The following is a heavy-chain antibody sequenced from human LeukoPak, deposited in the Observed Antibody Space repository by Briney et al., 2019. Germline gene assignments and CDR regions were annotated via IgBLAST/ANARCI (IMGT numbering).Heavy chain of an antibody. CDR3: AREKTTSGGLDV. CDR2: IIPFLGLS. V-gene: IGHV1-69*04. CDR1: GGTFSSYA. D-gene: IGHD3-10*01. J-gene: IGHJ6*02. Sequence: GASVKVSCKASGGTFSSYAFSWVRQAPGQGLEWMGRIIPFLGLSNYAQKFQGRVTITADKSTCTAYMELNTLSLRSEDTAVYYCAREKTTSGGLDVWGQGTTVTVSS.